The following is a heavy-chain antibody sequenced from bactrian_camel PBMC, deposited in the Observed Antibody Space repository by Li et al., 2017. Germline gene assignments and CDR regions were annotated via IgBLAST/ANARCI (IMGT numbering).Heavy chain of an antibody. Sequence: VQLVESGGGSVQAGGSLKLSCLGSAYIFSRCGMGWYHQAPGKEREGVASITSDGTTDYADFVEGRFTISKDNAQNVLSLQMNSLKSEDTAMYYCFTGNSGGTRGQGTQVTVS. V-gene: IGHV3S53*01. CDR3: FTGNSGGT. J-gene: IGHJ4*01. CDR1: AYIFSRCG. D-gene: IGHD7*01. CDR2: ITSDGTT.